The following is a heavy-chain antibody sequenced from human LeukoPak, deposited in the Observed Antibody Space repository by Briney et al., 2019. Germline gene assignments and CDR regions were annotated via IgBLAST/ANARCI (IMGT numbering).Heavy chain of an antibody. Sequence: GGSLRLSCTASGFTFGDYAMSWFRQAPGKGLEWVGFIRSKAYGGTTEYAASVKGRFTISRDDSKSIAYLQMNSLKTEDTAVYYCTRGDADTAMVAVGYWGQGTLVTVSS. CDR1: GFTFGDYA. V-gene: IGHV3-49*03. D-gene: IGHD5-18*01. J-gene: IGHJ4*02. CDR2: IRSKAYGGTT. CDR3: TRGDADTAMVAVGY.